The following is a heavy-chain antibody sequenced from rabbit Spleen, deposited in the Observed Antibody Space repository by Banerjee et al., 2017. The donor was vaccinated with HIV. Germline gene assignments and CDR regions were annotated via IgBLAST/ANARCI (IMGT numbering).Heavy chain of an antibody. J-gene: IGHJ4*01. CDR1: GFDFSRDY. CDR2: IDPVFGTT. Sequence: QLVESGGGLVQPGGSLKLSCTASGFDFSRDYMNWVRQAPGKGLEWIGYIDPVFGTTHYASWVNGRFTISSDNAQNTVDLQLNSLTAADTATYFCARDPYSYDDYGDYPFNLWGPGTLVTV. D-gene: IGHD2-1*01. V-gene: IGHV1S7*01. CDR3: ARDPYSYDDYGDYPFNL.